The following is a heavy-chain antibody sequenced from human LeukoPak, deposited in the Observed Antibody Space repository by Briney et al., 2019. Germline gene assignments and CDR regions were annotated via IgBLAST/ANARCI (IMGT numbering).Heavy chain of an antibody. CDR2: ISSSSTYI. CDR1: GFTFSSYS. V-gene: IGHV3-21*01. CDR3: ARKLRATVTAYFSDFDY. J-gene: IGHJ4*02. Sequence: GGSLRLSCAASGFTFSSYSMNWVRQAPGKGLEWVSSISSSSTYIYYADSVKGRFTISRDDAKHSLYLQMDCLRAEDTAVYYCARKLRATVTAYFSDFDYWGQGTLVTVSS. D-gene: IGHD2-21*02.